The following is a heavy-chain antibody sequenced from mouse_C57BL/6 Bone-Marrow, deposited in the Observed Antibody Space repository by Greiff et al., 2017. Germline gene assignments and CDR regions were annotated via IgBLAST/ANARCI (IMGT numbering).Heavy chain of an antibody. D-gene: IGHD4-1*01. CDR3: TTALTWAMDY. CDR1: GFNIKDDY. Sequence: DVQLQESGAELVRPGASVKLSCTASGFNIKDDYMHWVKQRPEQGLEWIGWIDPENGDTEYASQFQGKATITADTSSNTAYLQLSSLTSEDTAVYYCTTALTWAMDYWGQGTSVTVSS. V-gene: IGHV14-4*01. CDR2: IDPENGDT. J-gene: IGHJ4*01.